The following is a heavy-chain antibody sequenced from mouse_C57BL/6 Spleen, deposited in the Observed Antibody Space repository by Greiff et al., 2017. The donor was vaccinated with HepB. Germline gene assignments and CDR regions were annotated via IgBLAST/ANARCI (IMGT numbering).Heavy chain of an antibody. J-gene: IGHJ3*01. Sequence: QVQLQQSGAELVRPGASVTLSCKASGYTFTDYEMHWVKQTPVHGLEWIGAIDPETGGTAYNQKFKGKAILTADKSSSTAYMELRSLTSEDSAVYYCTIYYDYGGAWFAYWGQGTLVTVSA. CDR1: GYTFTDYE. V-gene: IGHV1-15*01. CDR3: TIYYDYGGAWFAY. CDR2: IDPETGGT. D-gene: IGHD2-4*01.